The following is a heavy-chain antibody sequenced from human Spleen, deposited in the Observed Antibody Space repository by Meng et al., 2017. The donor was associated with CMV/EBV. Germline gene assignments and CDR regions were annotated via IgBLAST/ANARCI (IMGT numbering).Heavy chain of an antibody. CDR1: GGSSSGYY. D-gene: IGHD3-3*01. CDR2: ISHGGST. J-gene: IGHJ4*02. V-gene: IGHV4-34*01. CDR3: ARGRRTTIYAVASPFDY. Sequence: GGSSSGYYWSWIRQPPGKELEWIGEISHGGSTKYKPSLKSRVTISVDTSKGRFSLKLNSVTAADTALYFCARGRRTTIYAVASPFDYWGQGTLVTVSS.